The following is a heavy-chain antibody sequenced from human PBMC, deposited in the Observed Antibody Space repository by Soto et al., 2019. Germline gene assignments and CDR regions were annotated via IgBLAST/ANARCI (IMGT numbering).Heavy chain of an antibody. V-gene: IGHV3-30*18. J-gene: IGHJ4*02. D-gene: IGHD6-13*01. Sequence: PGGSLRLSNAASGFTFSSYGMHWVRQAPGKGLEWVAVISYDGSNKYYADSVKGRFTISRDNSKNTLYLQMNSLRAEDTAVYYCAKDSVQQSFDYWGQGTLVTVSS. CDR2: ISYDGSNK. CDR1: GFTFSSYG. CDR3: AKDSVQQSFDY.